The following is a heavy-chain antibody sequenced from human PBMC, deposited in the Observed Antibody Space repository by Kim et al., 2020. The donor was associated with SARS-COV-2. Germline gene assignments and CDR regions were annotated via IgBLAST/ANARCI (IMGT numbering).Heavy chain of an antibody. V-gene: IGHV3-20*01. CDR2: INWNGGYP. CDR1: GFTFEDFG. J-gene: IGHJ4*02. Sequence: GGSLRLSCAASGFTFEDFGMTWVRQVPGKGLEWVSGINWNGGYPNYADSVKGRFTISRDNAKNSLYLQMNSLRVEDTALYHCVAISGQYFDWFPQGWGQGTLVTVSS. D-gene: IGHD3-9*01. CDR3: VAISGQYFDWFPQG.